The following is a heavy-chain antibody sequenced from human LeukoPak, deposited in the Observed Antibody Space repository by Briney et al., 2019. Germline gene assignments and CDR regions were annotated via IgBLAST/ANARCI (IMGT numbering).Heavy chain of an antibody. CDR1: GYSISSGYY. V-gene: IGHV4-38-2*01. D-gene: IGHD1-7*01. CDR3: ARAESGGTTSYYFDY. CDR2: IYHSGST. J-gene: IGHJ4*02. Sequence: SETLSLTCAVSGYSISSGYYWGWIRQPPGKGLEWIGSIYHSGSTYCNPSLKSRVTISVDTSKNQFSLKLSSVTAADTAVYYCARAESGGTTSYYFDYWGQGTLVTVSS.